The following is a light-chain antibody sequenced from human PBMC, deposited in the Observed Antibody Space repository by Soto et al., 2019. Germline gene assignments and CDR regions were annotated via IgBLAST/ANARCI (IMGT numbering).Light chain of an antibody. V-gene: IGLV2-14*03. Sequence: QSALTQPASVSGSPGQSITISCTGTSSDVGAYNYVSWYQQHPGKAPKLMIYDVSNRPSGVSNHFSGSKSGNTASLTISGVQAEDEADYYCSSQRTTCTLFFGGGTQLTVL. CDR1: SSDVGAYNY. J-gene: IGLJ7*01. CDR3: SSQRTTCTLF. CDR2: DVS.